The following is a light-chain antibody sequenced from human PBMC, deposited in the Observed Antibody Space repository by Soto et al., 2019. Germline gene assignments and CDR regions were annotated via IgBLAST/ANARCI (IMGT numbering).Light chain of an antibody. CDR2: DVS. CDR3: SSYTRSSTVV. V-gene: IGLV2-14*01. J-gene: IGLJ2*01. CDR1: SSDVGGSNY. Sequence: QSALTQPASVSGSPGQSITISCTGTSSDVGGSNYVSWYQQHPGKAPKLMIYDVSNRPSGVSNRFSGSKSGNTASLTISGLQAEDEADYYCSSYTRSSTVVFGGGTKVTVL.